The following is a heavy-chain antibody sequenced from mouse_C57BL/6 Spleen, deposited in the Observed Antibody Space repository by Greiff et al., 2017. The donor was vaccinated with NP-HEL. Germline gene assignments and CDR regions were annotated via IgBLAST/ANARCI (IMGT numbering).Heavy chain of an antibody. D-gene: IGHD1-1*02. V-gene: IGHV1-54*01. CDR2: INPGSGGT. J-gene: IGHJ4*01. CDR1: GYAFTNYL. CDR3: AREYYDYYAMDY. Sequence: VQRVESGAELVRPGTSVKVSCKASGYAFTNYLIEWVKQRPGQGLEWIGVINPGSGGTNYNEKFKGKATLTADKSSSTAYMQLSSLTSEDSAVYFCAREYYDYYAMDYWGQGTSVTVSS.